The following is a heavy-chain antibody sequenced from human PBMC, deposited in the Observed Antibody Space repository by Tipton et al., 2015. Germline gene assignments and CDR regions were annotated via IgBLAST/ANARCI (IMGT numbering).Heavy chain of an antibody. J-gene: IGHJ4*02. D-gene: IGHD3-9*01. Sequence: TLSLTCAVSAYSISSDYYWGWIRQPPGKGLEWIGSISHSGNTYYNPSLKSRVTMSRDTSKNQFSLKLTSVTAADTAVYYCACQDYDSLTRDYQTVDYWGQGTVVTVS. CDR3: ACQDYDSLTRDYQTVDY. V-gene: IGHV4-38-2*01. CDR2: ISHSGNT. CDR1: AYSISSDYY.